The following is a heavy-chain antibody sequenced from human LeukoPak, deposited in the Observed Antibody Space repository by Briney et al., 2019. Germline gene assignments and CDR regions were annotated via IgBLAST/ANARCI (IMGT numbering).Heavy chain of an antibody. CDR3: VRSDFYDGSGYYYVY. CDR2: ISGSGGST. V-gene: IGHV3-23*01. D-gene: IGHD3-22*01. CDR1: GFTFSSYA. J-gene: IGHJ4*02. Sequence: GGSLRLSCAASGFTFSSYAMSWVRRAPGKGLEWVSAISGSGGSTYYADSVKGRFTISRDNSKNTLYLQMNSLRAEDTAVYYCVRSDFYDGSGYYYVYWGQGTLVTVSS.